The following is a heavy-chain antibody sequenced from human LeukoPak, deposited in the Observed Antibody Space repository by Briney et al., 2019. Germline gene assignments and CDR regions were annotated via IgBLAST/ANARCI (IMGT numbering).Heavy chain of an antibody. D-gene: IGHD3-3*01. Sequence: SETLSLTCAVYGGSFSGYYWSWIRQPPGKGLEWIGEINHSGSTNYNPSLKSRVTISVDTSKNQFSLKLSSVTAADTAVYYCARQHYDFWVHDAFDIWGQGTMVTVSS. CDR3: ARQHYDFWVHDAFDI. CDR2: INHSGST. J-gene: IGHJ3*02. CDR1: GGSFSGYY. V-gene: IGHV4-34*01.